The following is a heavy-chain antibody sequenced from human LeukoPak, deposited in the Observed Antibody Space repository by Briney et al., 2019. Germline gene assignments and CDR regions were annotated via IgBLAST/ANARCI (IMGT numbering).Heavy chain of an antibody. CDR2: IYHSGST. CDR1: GYSISIGYY. Sequence: SETLSLTCAVSGYSISIGYYWGWIRQPPGKGLEWIGSIYHSGSTYYNPSLKSRVTISVDTSKNQFSLKLSSVTAADTAVYYCARDHSGSYFSKLDAFDIWGQGTMVTVSS. J-gene: IGHJ3*02. D-gene: IGHD1-26*01. V-gene: IGHV4-38-2*02. CDR3: ARDHSGSYFSKLDAFDI.